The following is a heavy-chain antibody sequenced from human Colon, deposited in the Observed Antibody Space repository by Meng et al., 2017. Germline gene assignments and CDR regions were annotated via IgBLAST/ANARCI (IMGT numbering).Heavy chain of an antibody. Sequence: QLQHAGPRLGDPSQTLSPPCPISGASVSSNRALWHWVRQSPSRGLEWLGQTYYRSEWQNHYGVSVKSRITINADTSRNHFSLHLNSVTPGDTAVYYCTTWYGEYWGQGTLVTVSS. CDR3: TTWYGEY. J-gene: IGHJ4*02. CDR2: TYYRSEWQN. D-gene: IGHD3-10*01. V-gene: IGHV6-1*01. CDR1: GASVSSNRAL.